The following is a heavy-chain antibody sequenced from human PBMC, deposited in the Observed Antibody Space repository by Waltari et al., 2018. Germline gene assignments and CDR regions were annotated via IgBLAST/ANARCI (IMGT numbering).Heavy chain of an antibody. CDR3: TRDLYGSGGDWFDP. CDR2: IGGTQSNI. V-gene: IGHV3-21*01. D-gene: IGHD3-10*01. Sequence: EVRLAESGGGLVKPGGSLRLSCIASGFEFSDWDMNWVRQTPGTGLEWVSSIGGTQSNIFYAESVKGRFIVSRDNAKSSLYLQMDNLRAEDSGLYYCTRDLYGSGGDWFDPWGQGTLVTVSS. J-gene: IGHJ5*02. CDR1: GFEFSDWD.